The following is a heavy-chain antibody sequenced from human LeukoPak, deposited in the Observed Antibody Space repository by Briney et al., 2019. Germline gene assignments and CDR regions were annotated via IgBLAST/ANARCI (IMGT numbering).Heavy chain of an antibody. J-gene: IGHJ4*02. CDR2: ITSGSGTV. D-gene: IGHD6-13*01. V-gene: IGHV3-48*01. CDR3: ASSARYSSRCYGPVDY. Sequence: PGGSLRLSCAASGFTFSSYSMNWVRQAPGKGLEWLSCITSGSGTVYYADSVKGRFAISRDNANNSLYLQMNSLRAEDTAVYYCASSARYSSRCYGPVDYWGQGTLVTVSS. CDR1: GFTFSSYS.